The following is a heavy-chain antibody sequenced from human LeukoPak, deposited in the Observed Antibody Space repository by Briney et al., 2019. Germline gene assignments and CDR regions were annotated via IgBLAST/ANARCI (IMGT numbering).Heavy chain of an antibody. CDR1: GFAFSFDA. D-gene: IGHD6-19*01. Sequence: GGSLRLSCEASGFAFSFDAMSWLRQPPGKGLEWVSTINANSGTTSYAASVRGRFTISRDNSKNTLYLQLNTLRAEDTAAYYCAKPISGGLAVTADWFDPWGQGTLVVVSS. J-gene: IGHJ5*01. CDR3: AKPISGGLAVTADWFDP. CDR2: INANSGTT. V-gene: IGHV3-23*01.